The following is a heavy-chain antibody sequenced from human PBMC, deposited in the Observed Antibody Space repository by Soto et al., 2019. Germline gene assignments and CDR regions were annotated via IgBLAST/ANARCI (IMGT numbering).Heavy chain of an antibody. J-gene: IGHJ4*02. CDR1: GFTFSSYA. V-gene: IGHV3-23*01. Sequence: GGSLRLSCAASGFTFSSYAMNWVRQAPGKGLEWVSGISGSGGTTHYADSVKGRFTISRDNSKSTLYLQMNSLRAEDTAVYYCAKGEWNDVLSYDDYWGQGTLVTVSS. D-gene: IGHD1-1*01. CDR3: AKGEWNDVLSYDDY. CDR2: ISGSGGTT.